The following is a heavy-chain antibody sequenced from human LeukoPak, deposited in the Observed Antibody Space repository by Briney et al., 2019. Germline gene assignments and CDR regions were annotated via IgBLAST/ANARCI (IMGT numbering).Heavy chain of an antibody. CDR2: IYYSGST. D-gene: IGHD3-22*01. V-gene: IGHV4-39*07. CDR3: ARVGDDSSGYYLDHYYYMDV. J-gene: IGHJ6*03. Sequence: SETLSLTCTVSGGSISSSSYYWGWIRQPPGKGLEWIGSIYYSGSTYYNPSLKSRVTISVDTSKNQFSLKLSSVTAADTAVYYCARVGDDSSGYYLDHYYYMDVWGKGTTVTVSS. CDR1: GGSISSSSYY.